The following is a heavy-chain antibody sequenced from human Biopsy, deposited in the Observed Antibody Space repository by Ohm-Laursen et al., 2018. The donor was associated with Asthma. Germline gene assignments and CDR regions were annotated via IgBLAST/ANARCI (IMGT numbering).Heavy chain of an antibody. V-gene: IGHV1-3*01. CDR3: AKPYYDLLTGQVTDVFAI. D-gene: IGHD3-9*01. CDR2: INAGNGNT. CDR1: GYTFINYA. Sequence: GASVKVSCNASGYTFINYAIHWVRQAPGQRLEWMGWINAGNGNTKYSQKFQGRVTITRDTSATTAYIELSSLQCEDTAVYYCAKPYYDLLTGQVTDVFAIWAKGQWSPSLQ. J-gene: IGHJ3*02.